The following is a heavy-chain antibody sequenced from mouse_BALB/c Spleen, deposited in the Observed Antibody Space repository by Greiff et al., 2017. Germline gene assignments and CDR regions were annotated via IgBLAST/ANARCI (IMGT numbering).Heavy chain of an antibody. V-gene: IGHV5-9*03. CDR1: GFTFSSYT. CDR2: ISSGGGNT. Sequence: EVQVVESGGGLVKPGGSLKLSCAASGFTFSSYTMSWVRQTPEKRLEWVATISSGGGNTYYPDSVKGRFTISRDNAKNNLYLQMSSLRSEDTALYYCARSKGHYYAMDYWGQGTSVTVSS. CDR3: ARSKGHYYAMDY. J-gene: IGHJ4*01.